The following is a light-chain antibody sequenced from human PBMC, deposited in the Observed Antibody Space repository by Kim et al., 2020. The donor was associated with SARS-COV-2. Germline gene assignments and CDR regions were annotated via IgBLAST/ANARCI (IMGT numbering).Light chain of an antibody. CDR3: NSRDSSGNHLYV. CDR1: SLRSYY. V-gene: IGLV3-19*01. J-gene: IGLJ1*01. CDR2: GKN. Sequence: SSELTQGPAVSVALGQTVRITCQGDSLRSYYASWYQQKPGQAPVLVIYGKNNRPSGIPDRFSGSSSGNTASLTITGAQAEDEADYYCNSRDSSGNHLYVF.